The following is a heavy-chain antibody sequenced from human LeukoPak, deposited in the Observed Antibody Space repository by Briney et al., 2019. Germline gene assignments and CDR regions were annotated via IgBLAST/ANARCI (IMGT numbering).Heavy chain of an antibody. J-gene: IGHJ6*03. CDR2: ISSSSSYI. Sequence: GGSLRLSCAASGFTFSSYSMNWVRQAPGKGLEWVSSISSSSSYIYYADSVKGRFTISRDNAKNSLYLQMSSLRAEDTAVYYCARGAPLVRGVMIHYYYMDVWGKGTTVTVSS. D-gene: IGHD3-10*01. CDR3: ARGAPLVRGVMIHYYYMDV. V-gene: IGHV3-21*01. CDR1: GFTFSSYS.